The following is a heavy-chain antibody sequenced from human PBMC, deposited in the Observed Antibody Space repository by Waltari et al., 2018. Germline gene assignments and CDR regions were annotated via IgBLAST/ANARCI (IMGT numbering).Heavy chain of an antibody. D-gene: IGHD5-18*01. V-gene: IGHV5-10-1*03. Sequence: EVQLVQSGAEVKKPGESLRISCKGSGYSFTSYWISWVRQMPGKGLGWMGRVDPTDSYTNYSPSFQGNGTISSDKSISTAYLQWSSLKASDTAMYYCARQRRIQLWSIWYYFDYWGQGTLVTVSS. CDR2: VDPTDSYT. J-gene: IGHJ4*02. CDR1: GYSFTSYW. CDR3: ARQRRIQLWSIWYYFDY.